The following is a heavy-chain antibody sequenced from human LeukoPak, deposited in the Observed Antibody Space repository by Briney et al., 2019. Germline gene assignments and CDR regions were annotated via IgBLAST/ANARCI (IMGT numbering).Heavy chain of an antibody. V-gene: IGHV3-33*01. D-gene: IGHD3-22*01. CDR1: GFTFSSYG. CDR3: ARGHYYDSSGYYYAGAFDI. CDR2: IWYDGSNK. J-gene: IGHJ3*02. Sequence: GGPLRLSCAASGFTFSSYGMHWVRQAPGKGLEWVAVIWYDGSNKYYADSVKGRFTISRDNSKNTLYLQMNSLRAEDTAVYYCARGHYYDSSGYYYAGAFDIWGQGTMVTVSS.